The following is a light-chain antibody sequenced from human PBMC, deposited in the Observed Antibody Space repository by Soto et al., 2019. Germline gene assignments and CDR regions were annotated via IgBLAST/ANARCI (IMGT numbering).Light chain of an antibody. J-gene: IGKJ1*01. CDR2: GAS. CDR3: QQYNNWPPTWT. CDR1: QSVSSN. Sequence: EIVMTQSPATLSVSPGERATLSCRASQSVSSNLAWYQQKPGQAPRLLIYGASTMATGIPARFSGSGSGTEFTLTISSLQSEDFAVYYCQQYNNWPPTWTVGQGTKVEIK. V-gene: IGKV3-15*01.